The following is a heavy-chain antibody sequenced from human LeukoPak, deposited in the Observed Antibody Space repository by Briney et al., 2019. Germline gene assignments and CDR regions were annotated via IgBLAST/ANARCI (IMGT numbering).Heavy chain of an antibody. CDR1: GGSISSYY. J-gene: IGHJ3*02. CDR2: IYSSGST. Sequence: SETLSLTCTVSGGSISSYYWSWIRQPPGKGLEWIGYIYSSGSTNSNPSLKSRVTISVDTSKSQFSLKMTSVTAADTAVYYCARQGSGGRAFDIWGQGTMVTVSS. D-gene: IGHD1-26*01. CDR3: ARQGSGGRAFDI. V-gene: IGHV4-59*08.